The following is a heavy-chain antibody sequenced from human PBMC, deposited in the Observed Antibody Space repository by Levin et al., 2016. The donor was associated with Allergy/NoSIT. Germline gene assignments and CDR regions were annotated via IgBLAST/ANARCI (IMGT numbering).Heavy chain of an antibody. V-gene: IGHV3-30*18. Sequence: WIRQPPGKGLEWVAVISYDGSNKYYADSVKGRFTISRDNSKNTLYLQMNSLRAEDTAVYYCANGYRKWELLGNAFDIWGQGTMVTVSS. D-gene: IGHD1-26*01. CDR3: ANGYRKWELLGNAFDI. J-gene: IGHJ3*02. CDR2: ISYDGSNK.